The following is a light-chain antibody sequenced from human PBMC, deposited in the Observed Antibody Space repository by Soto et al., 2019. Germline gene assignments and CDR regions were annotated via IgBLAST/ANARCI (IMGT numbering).Light chain of an antibody. CDR1: SNDIGGYNY. CDR3: TSYTSSVTLI. V-gene: IGLV2-14*03. J-gene: IGLJ2*01. Sequence: QSALTQPASVSGSPGQSITISCTGTSNDIGGYNYVSWYQHHPDKAPKLIIYNVNNRPSGVSKHFSGSKSGNTASLTISGLQAEDEADYYCTSYTSSVTLIFGGGTKLTGL. CDR2: NVN.